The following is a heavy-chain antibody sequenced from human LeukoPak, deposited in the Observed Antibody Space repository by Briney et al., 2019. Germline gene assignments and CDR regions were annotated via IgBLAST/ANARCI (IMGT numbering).Heavy chain of an antibody. CDR3: AKDPGKWFGEPYFDY. CDR2: ISYDGTNK. D-gene: IGHD3-10*01. J-gene: IGHJ4*02. Sequence: GRSLRLSSAAPGFTSRSYGMHWVRQAPGEGLGWVAVISYDGTNKYYVDSVKGRVTISRDKSKNTLYLQMNRLRAEDTAVYYCAKDPGKWFGEPYFDYWGQGTLVTVSS. V-gene: IGHV3-30*18. CDR1: GFTSRSYG.